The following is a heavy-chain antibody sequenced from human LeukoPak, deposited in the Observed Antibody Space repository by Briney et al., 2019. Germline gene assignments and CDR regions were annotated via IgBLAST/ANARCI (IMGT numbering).Heavy chain of an antibody. V-gene: IGHV3-43*02. CDR2: ISGDGVST. J-gene: IGHJ4*02. Sequence: PGGSLRLSCAASGFTFSSHAMSWVRQAPGKGLEWVSLISGDGVSTFYADSVKGRFSISRDNSKNSLYLEMNSLRAEDAAMYYCAKESGKFDYWGQGTLVAVSS. CDR3: AKESGKFDY. CDR1: GFTFSSHA.